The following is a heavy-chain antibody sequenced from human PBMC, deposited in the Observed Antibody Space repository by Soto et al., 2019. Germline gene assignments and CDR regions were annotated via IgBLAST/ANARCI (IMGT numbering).Heavy chain of an antibody. CDR3: ARDFGGYGHFNS. Sequence: TLSRTCTVSGGRISSRGYYWSWIRQHPGKGLEWIGYIYYSGSTYYNPSLKSRVTISVDTSKNQFSLKLSSVTAADTAVYYCARDFGGYGHFNSWRQGTQITV. V-gene: IGHV4-31*03. CDR2: IYYSGST. J-gene: IGHJ4*02. D-gene: IGHD5-12*01. CDR1: GGRISSRGYY.